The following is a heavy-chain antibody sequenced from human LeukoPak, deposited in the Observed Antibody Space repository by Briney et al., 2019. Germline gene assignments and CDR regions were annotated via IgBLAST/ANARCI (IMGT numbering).Heavy chain of an antibody. D-gene: IGHD2-21*02. CDR3: ARRRYCGGDCYTRSDY. CDR1: GFTFSSYS. CDR2: ISSSSSYI. J-gene: IGHJ4*02. Sequence: GGSLRLSCAASGFTFSSYSMNWVRQAPGKGLEWVSSISSSSSYIYYADSVKGRFTISRDNAKNSLYLQMNSLRAEDTAVYYCARRRYCGGDCYTRSDYWGQGTLVTVSS. V-gene: IGHV3-21*04.